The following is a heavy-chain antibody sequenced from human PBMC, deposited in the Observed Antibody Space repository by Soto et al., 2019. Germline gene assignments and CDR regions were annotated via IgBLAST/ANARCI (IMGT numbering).Heavy chain of an antibody. D-gene: IGHD1-7*01. CDR2: TYYRSKWYN. CDR3: AREFMDFRTGTTYCQH. Sequence: SQTLSLTCAISGDSVSSNSAAWNWIRQSPSRGLEWLGRTYYRSKWYNDYAVSVKSRITINPDTSKNQFSLQLNSVTPEDTAVYYCAREFMDFRTGTTYCQHWGQGTLVTFSS. V-gene: IGHV6-1*01. CDR1: GDSVSSNSAA. J-gene: IGHJ1*01.